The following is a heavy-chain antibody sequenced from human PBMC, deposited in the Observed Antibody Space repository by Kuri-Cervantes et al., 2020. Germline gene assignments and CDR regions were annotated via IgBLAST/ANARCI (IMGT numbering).Heavy chain of an antibody. Sequence: SVKVSCKASGGAFSSYAISWVRQAPGQGLEWMGGIIPIFGTTNYAQKFQGRVTTTADESTSTVYMELSSLRSEDTAVYYYASSRRRGSGWSSAFDIWGQGTMVTVSS. CDR3: ASSRRRGSGWSSAFDI. CDR1: GGAFSSYA. J-gene: IGHJ3*02. D-gene: IGHD6-19*01. V-gene: IGHV1-69*13. CDR2: IIPIFGTT.